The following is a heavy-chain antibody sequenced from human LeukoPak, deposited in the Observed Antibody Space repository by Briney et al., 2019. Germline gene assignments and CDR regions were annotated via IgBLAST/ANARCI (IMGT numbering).Heavy chain of an antibody. J-gene: IGHJ6*02. CDR3: ARDWRDYGDDYYYGMDV. V-gene: IGHV1-69*04. CDR2: IIPILGIA. Sequence: SVKVSCKASGGTFSSYAISWVRQAPGQGLEWMGRIIPILGIANYAQKFQGRVTITADKSTSTAYMELSSLRSEDTAVYYCARDWRDYGDDYYYGMDVWGQGTTVTVSS. CDR1: GGTFSSYA. D-gene: IGHD4-17*01.